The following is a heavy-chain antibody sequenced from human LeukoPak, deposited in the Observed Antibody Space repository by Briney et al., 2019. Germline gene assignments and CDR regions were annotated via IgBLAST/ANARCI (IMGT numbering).Heavy chain of an antibody. CDR2: ISYDGSNK. V-gene: IGHV3-30-3*01. CDR1: GFTFSNYA. CDR3: ARVSNWNSPFDS. J-gene: IGHJ4*02. D-gene: IGHD1-1*01. Sequence: GGSLRLSCAASGFTFSNYAMHWVRQAPGKGLEWVTVISYDGSNKYYADSVRGRFTLSRDNSKNTLYLQMNSLRTEDTAVYYCARVSNWNSPFDSWGQGTLVTVSS.